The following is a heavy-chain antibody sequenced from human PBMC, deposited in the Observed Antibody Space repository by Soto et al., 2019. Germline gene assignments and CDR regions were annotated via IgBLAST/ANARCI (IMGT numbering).Heavy chain of an antibody. CDR3: ARVRAVLGYCGGRSCLPYYNGMDV. J-gene: IGHJ6*02. V-gene: IGHV1-18*01. D-gene: IGHD2-15*01. CDR2: IGTYNGDT. Sequence: QVQLVQSGAEVKKPGASVKVSCKASGYTFTTYGISWVRQAPGQGLGWLGWIGTYNGDTNYAQNFQGRVTMTTDPSTRTVYMELRSLRSDDSAVYYCARVRAVLGYCGGRSCLPYYNGMDVWGQGTTVTVSS. CDR1: GYTFTTYG.